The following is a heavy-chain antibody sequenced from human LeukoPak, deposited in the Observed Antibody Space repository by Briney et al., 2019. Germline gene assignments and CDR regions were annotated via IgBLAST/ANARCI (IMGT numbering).Heavy chain of an antibody. CDR2: ISWNSGSI. Sequence: GGSLRLSCAASGFTFDDYAMHWVRHAPGKGLEWVSGISWNSGSIGYADSVKGRFTISRDNAKNSLYLQMNSLRAEDTALYYCAKDNRYCSSTSCYASIDDWGQGTLVTVSS. CDR1: GFTFDDYA. CDR3: AKDNRYCSSTSCYASIDD. J-gene: IGHJ4*02. V-gene: IGHV3-9*01. D-gene: IGHD2-2*01.